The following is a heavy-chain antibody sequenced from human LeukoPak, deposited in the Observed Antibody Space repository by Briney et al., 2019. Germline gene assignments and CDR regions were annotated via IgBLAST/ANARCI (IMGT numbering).Heavy chain of an antibody. J-gene: IGHJ6*03. D-gene: IGHD3-9*01. V-gene: IGHV3-23*01. CDR1: GFTFSSYG. Sequence: PGGSLRLSCAASGFTFSSYGMSWVRQAPGKGLEWVSAISGSGGSTYYADSVKGRFTISRDNSKNTLYLQMNSLRAEDTAVYYCARDSPDYDILTGQTGYMDVWGKGTTVTVSS. CDR3: ARDSPDYDILTGQTGYMDV. CDR2: ISGSGGST.